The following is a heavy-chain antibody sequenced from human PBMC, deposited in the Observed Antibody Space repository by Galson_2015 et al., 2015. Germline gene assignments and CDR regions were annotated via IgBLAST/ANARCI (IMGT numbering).Heavy chain of an antibody. CDR2: TYYTSLWYS. CDR1: GDSVSSTSAA. Sequence: CAISGDSVSSTSAAWNWIRQSPARGLEWLGRTYYTSLWYSHYAESVKSRLTISADTAKNQFSLQLTSVTPEDTAVYFCARDLQRIAVAGFFDHWGQGTL. V-gene: IGHV6-1*01. CDR3: ARDLQRIAVAGFFDH. J-gene: IGHJ4*02. D-gene: IGHD6-19*01.